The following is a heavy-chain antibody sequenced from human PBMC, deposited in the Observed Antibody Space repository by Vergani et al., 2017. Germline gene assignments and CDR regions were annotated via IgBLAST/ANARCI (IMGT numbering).Heavy chain of an antibody. Sequence: QVQLQQWGAGLLKPSETLSLTCAVYGGSFSGYYWSWIRQPPGKGLEWIGEINHSRSTNYNPSLKSRVTISVDTSKNQFSLKLSSVTAADTAVYYCARGVGYCSGGSCSTPNFDYWGQGTLVTVSS. CDR3: ARGVGYCSGGSCSTPNFDY. CDR2: INHSRST. CDR1: GGSFSGYY. D-gene: IGHD2-15*01. J-gene: IGHJ4*02. V-gene: IGHV4-34*01.